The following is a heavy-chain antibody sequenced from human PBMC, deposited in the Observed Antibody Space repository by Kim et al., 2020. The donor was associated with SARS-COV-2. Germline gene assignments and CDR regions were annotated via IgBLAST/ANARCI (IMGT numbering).Heavy chain of an antibody. CDR3: ARHYQSPYYGDYVGAFDI. D-gene: IGHD4-17*01. Sequence: KSRVTISVDTSKNQFSLKLSSVTAADTAVYYCARHYQSPYYGDYVGAFDIWGQGTMVTVSS. V-gene: IGHV4-39*01. J-gene: IGHJ3*02.